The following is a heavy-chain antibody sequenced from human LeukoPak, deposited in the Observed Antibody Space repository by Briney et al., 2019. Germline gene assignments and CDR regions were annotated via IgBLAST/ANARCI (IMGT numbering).Heavy chain of an antibody. Sequence: SETLSLTCTVSGGSISSGGYYWGWIRQPPGKGLEWVGSIYYSGSTYYNPSLKSRVTISVDTSKNQFSLKLSSVTAADTAVYYCARDLIAAAGKRIDYWGQGTLVTVSS. CDR2: IYYSGST. D-gene: IGHD6-13*01. J-gene: IGHJ4*02. CDR3: ARDLIAAAGKRIDY. V-gene: IGHV4-39*07. CDR1: GGSISSGGYY.